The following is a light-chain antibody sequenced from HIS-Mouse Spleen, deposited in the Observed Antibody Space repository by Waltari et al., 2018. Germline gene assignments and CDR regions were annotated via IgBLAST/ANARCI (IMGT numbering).Light chain of an antibody. V-gene: IGLV2-23*01. CDR1: SSDVGSYNL. J-gene: IGLJ3*02. Sequence: QSALTQPASVSGSPRQSIPIPCTGTSSDVGSYNLFSWYQQHPGKAPKLMIYEGSKRPSGVSNRFSGSKSGNTASLTISGLQAEDEADYYCCSYAGSSTWVFGGGTKLTVL. CDR2: EGS. CDR3: CSYAGSSTWV.